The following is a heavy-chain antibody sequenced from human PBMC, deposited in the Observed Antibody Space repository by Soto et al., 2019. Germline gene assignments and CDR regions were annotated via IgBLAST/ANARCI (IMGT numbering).Heavy chain of an antibody. CDR3: VRDYDTTHYWFSDR. Sequence: GGSLRLSCVVSGFTFSPYGVSCVRQAPWKGLEWISRVGGSGSAHYAESVKGRFIISRDNAKNSVYLQMNNLRVEDTAVYYCVRDYDTTHYWFSDRWCQRSQVTVS. D-gene: IGHD2-15*01. V-gene: IGHV3-11*01. CDR2: VGGSGSA. J-gene: IGHJ2*01. CDR1: GFTFSPYG.